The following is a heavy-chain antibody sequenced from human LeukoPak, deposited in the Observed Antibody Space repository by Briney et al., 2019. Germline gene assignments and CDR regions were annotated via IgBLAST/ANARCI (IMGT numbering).Heavy chain of an antibody. D-gene: IGHD6-13*01. Sequence: PGGSLRLSCAASGFTFSNAWMNWVRQAPGKGLEWVGRIKSKTDGGTTDYAAPVKGRFTISRDDSKNTLYLQMNSLKTEDTAVYYCMQTNGYSSSWEYYCYGMDVWGQGTTVTVSS. CDR3: MQTNGYSSSWEYYCYGMDV. J-gene: IGHJ6*02. V-gene: IGHV3-15*07. CDR1: GFTFSNAW. CDR2: IKSKTDGGTT.